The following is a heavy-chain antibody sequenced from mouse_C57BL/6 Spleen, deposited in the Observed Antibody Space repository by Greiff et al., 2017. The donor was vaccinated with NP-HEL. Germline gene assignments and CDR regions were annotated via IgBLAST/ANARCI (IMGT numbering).Heavy chain of an antibody. V-gene: IGHV1-4*01. Sequence: QVQLQQSGAELARPGASVKMSCKASGYTFTSYTMHWVKQRPGQGLEWIGYINPSCGYTKYNQKFKDKATLTADKSSSTDYMQLTSLTSEDSAVYYCARGYYYSRSLNWYFEDWGTGTTVTVSS. CDR2: INPSCGYT. CDR1: GYTFTSYT. D-gene: IGHD1-1*01. J-gene: IGHJ1*03. CDR3: ARGYYYSRSLNWYFED.